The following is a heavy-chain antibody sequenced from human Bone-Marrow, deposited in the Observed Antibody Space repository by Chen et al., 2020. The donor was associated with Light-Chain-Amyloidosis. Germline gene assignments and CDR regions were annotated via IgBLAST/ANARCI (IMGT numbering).Heavy chain of an antibody. D-gene: IGHD1-1*01. CDR3: VRETTSTPGFDP. Sequence: QVQLQESGPGLVKPSQTLSLVCSVSGASISSADDYWTWVRQPPGQDLEGIGYMHHSGSATYNPALRIRVAFSLDTSKTQFSLSLTSVTAADAAMYFCVRETTSTPGFDPWGPGTLVTVHS. CDR1: GASISSADDY. J-gene: IGHJ5*02. V-gene: IGHV4-30-4*01. CDR2: MHHSGSA.